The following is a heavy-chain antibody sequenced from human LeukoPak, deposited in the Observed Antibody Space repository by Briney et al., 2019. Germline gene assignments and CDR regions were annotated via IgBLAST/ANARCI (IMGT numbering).Heavy chain of an antibody. J-gene: IGHJ4*02. CDR3: ARVPYYSDISVYYPLDY. V-gene: IGHV5-51*01. Sequence: GESLKISCKGSGYTFTSYWIAWVRQMPGNGLEWMGIIYPGDSDTRYSPSFQGQVTISADKSISTAYLQWSSLKASDTAMYYCARVPYYSDISVYYPLDYWGQGTLVTVSS. D-gene: IGHD3-22*01. CDR2: IYPGDSDT. CDR1: GYTFTSYW.